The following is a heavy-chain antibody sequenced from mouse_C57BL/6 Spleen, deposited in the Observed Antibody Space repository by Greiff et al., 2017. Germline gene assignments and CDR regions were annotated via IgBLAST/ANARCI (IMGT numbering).Heavy chain of an antibody. CDR1: GYAFTNYL. Sequence: QVQLQQSGAELVRPGTSVKVSCKASGYAFTNYLIEWVKQRPGQGLEWIGVINPGSGGTNYNEKFKGKATLTADKSSSTAYMQLSSLTSEDSAVYFGARSSITTVVVPDYWGQGTTLTVSS. D-gene: IGHD1-1*01. V-gene: IGHV1-54*01. CDR3: ARSSITTVVVPDY. CDR2: INPGSGGT. J-gene: IGHJ2*01.